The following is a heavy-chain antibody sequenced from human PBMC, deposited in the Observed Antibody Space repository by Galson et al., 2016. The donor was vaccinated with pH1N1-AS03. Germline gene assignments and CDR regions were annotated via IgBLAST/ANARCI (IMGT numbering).Heavy chain of an antibody. J-gene: IGHJ4*02. CDR3: ARGFLEAVIDY. CDR1: GGTISSDA. D-gene: IGHD3-3*01. Sequence: SVKVSCKASGGTISSDAISWVRQAPGQGLEWMGGIIPILGTPKYSQKFQGRVTMTRDTSASTAYMELSSLTSDDTSVYYCARGFLEAVIDYWGQGSLVTVSS. V-gene: IGHV1-69*10. CDR2: IIPILGTP.